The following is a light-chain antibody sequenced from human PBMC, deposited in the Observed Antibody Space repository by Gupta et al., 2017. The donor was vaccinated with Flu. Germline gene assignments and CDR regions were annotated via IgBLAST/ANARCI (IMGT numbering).Light chain of an antibody. CDR1: QSITDW. Sequence: IPMTQSPSTLSASVGDRVAITCRASQSITDWLAWYQQKPGKAPKLLIYKASNLASAVPSRFSGSGSGTECTLTISGLQPDDVATYYCQQYQTSVTFGQGTKVEVK. CDR2: KAS. V-gene: IGKV1-5*03. CDR3: QQYQTSVT. J-gene: IGKJ1*01.